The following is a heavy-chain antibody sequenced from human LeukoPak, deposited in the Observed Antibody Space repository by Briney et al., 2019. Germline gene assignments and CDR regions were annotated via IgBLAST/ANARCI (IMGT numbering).Heavy chain of an antibody. CDR3: ARVGYFYYDVDV. CDR2: IYYSGST. CDR1: GDSVRTNNYY. V-gene: IGHV4-61*01. Sequence: SETLSLTCTVSGDSVRTNNYYWSWIRQPPGKGLECIGYIYYSGSTNYNPSLKSRVTISVDTSKNQFSLKLSSVTAADTAVYYCARVGYFYYDVDVWGQGTTVTVSS. J-gene: IGHJ6*02.